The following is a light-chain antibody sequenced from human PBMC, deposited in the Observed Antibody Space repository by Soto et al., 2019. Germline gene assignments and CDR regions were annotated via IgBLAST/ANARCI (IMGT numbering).Light chain of an antibody. J-gene: IGKJ1*01. CDR3: QQYLSIPRT. CDR1: QSLLYSSNNKNY. CDR2: LAS. V-gene: IGKV4-1*01. Sequence: DIVMTQSPDSLAVSLGERATINCKSSQSLLYSSNNKNYLAWYQRKPGQPPNLLIYLASTREPGVPDRFSGSGSGTDFTLTISSLQAEDVAVYYCQQYLSIPRTFGQGTKVEIK.